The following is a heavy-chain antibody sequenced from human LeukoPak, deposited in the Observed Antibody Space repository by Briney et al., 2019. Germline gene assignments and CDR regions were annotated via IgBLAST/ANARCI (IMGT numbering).Heavy chain of an antibody. J-gene: IGHJ4*02. CDR1: GGSISSSSYY. CDR2: IYYSGST. Sequence: SETLSLTCTVAGGSISSSSYYWGWIRQPPGKGLEWFGNIYYSGSTNYNPSLKSRVTISVDTSKNQFSLKLSSVTAADTAVYYCARHVYSSGSFDYWGQGTLVTVSS. D-gene: IGHD6-19*01. CDR3: ARHVYSSGSFDY. V-gene: IGHV4-39*01.